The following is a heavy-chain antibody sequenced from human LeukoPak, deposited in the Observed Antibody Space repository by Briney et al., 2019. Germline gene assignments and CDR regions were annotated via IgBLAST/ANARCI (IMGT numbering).Heavy chain of an antibody. CDR3: TRALGHSVLAFDV. J-gene: IGHJ3*01. D-gene: IGHD3-16*01. CDR2: IKEDGREK. CDR1: GFTFSSYW. V-gene: IGHV3-7*04. Sequence: SGGSPRLSCAASGFTFSSYWMSWVRQAPGKGLEWVASIKEDGREKLYVESLEGRLTIARDNAKESLHLQMRNLRVEDTAVYYCTRALGHSVLAFDVWGQGTVVIVS.